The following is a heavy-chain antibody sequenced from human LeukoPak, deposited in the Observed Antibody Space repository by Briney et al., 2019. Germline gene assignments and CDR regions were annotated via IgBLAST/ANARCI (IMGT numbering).Heavy chain of an antibody. CDR2: ISWNSGSI. D-gene: IGHD5-24*01. Sequence: GGSLRLSCAASGFTFDDYAMHWVRHAPGKGLEWVSGISWNSGSIGYADSVKGRFTISRDNAKNSLYLQMNSLRAEDTALYYCAKAEMAKNCFDYWGQGTLVTVSS. V-gene: IGHV3-9*01. CDR3: AKAEMAKNCFDY. J-gene: IGHJ4*02. CDR1: GFTFDDYA.